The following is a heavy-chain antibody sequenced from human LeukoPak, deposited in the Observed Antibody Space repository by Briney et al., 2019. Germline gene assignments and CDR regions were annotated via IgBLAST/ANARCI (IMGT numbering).Heavy chain of an antibody. V-gene: IGHV3-30-3*01. CDR2: ISYDGSNK. Sequence: PGRSLRLSCAASGFTFSSYAMHWVCQAPGKGLEWVAVISYDGSNKYYADSVKGRFTISRDNSKNTLYLQMNSLRAEDTAVYYCARDPGIAVAGTCFDYWGQGTLVTVSS. J-gene: IGHJ4*02. CDR1: GFTFSSYA. CDR3: ARDPGIAVAGTCFDY. D-gene: IGHD6-19*01.